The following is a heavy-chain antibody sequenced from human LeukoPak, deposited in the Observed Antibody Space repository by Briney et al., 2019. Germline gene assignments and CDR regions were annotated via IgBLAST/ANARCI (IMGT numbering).Heavy chain of an antibody. CDR3: AKEINYYDSCGSDAFDI. CDR2: FSGSGGST. J-gene: IGHJ3*02. CDR1: GFTFSSYA. V-gene: IGHV3-23*01. Sequence: GGSLRLSCAASGFTFSSYAMSWVRQAPGKGLEWVSAFSGSGGSTYYADSVKGRFTISRDNSKNTLYLQMNSLRAEDTAVYYCAKEINYYDSCGSDAFDIWGQGTMVTVSS. D-gene: IGHD3-22*01.